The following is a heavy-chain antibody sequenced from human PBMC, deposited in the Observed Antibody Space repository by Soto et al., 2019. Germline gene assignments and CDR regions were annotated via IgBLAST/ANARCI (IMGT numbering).Heavy chain of an antibody. CDR1: CGSFSGYC. D-gene: IGHD6-6*01. CDR2: INHSGST. J-gene: IGHJ6*01. Sequence: SETLSRTCAVYCGSFSGYCWSCIRQPPGKGLEWIVEINHSGSTNYNPSLKSRVTISVDTSKNQFSPKPSSVTAAATAVYYCERLPSIAAPSYYYYGMRVWGQGTTVTASS. V-gene: IGHV4-34*01. CDR3: ERLPSIAAPSYYYYGMRV.